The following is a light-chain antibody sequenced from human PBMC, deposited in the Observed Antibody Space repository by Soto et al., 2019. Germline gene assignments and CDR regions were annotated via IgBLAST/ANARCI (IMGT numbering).Light chain of an antibody. J-gene: IGKJ1*01. V-gene: IGKV3-20*01. CDR2: GAS. Sequence: EIVLTQSPGTLSLSPGERATLSCMASQSVSSSYLAWYQQKPGQAPRLLIYGASSRATGIPARFSGSGSGTDFTLTISSLQSEDFAVYYCQQYNNWPWTFGQGTKVDIK. CDR3: QQYNNWPWT. CDR1: QSVSSSY.